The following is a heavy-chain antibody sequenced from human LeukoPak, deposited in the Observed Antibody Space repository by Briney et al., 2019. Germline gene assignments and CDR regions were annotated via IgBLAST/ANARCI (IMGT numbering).Heavy chain of an antibody. J-gene: IGHJ4*02. D-gene: IGHD6-19*01. V-gene: IGHV3-30-3*01. CDR3: ARGSVTSGWKFDY. CDR2: ISYDGSNK. Sequence: GRSLRLSCAASGFTFSSYAMHWVRQAPGKGLEWVAVISYDGSNKYYADSVKGRFTISRDNAKNTLYLEMNSLRDEDTAVYYCARGSVTSGWKFDYWGQGVVVIVSS. CDR1: GFTFSSYA.